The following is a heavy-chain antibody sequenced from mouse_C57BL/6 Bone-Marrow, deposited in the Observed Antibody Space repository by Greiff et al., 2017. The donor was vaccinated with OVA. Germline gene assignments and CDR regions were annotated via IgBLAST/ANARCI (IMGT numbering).Heavy chain of an antibody. CDR3: AILLLRPYYYAMDY. Sequence: VHLVESGPGLVAPSQSLSITCTVSGFSLTSYAISWVRPPPGKGLEWLGVIWTGGGPNYNSALKSRLSISKDNSKSQVFLKMNSLQTDDTSRYYCAILLLRPYYYAMDYWGQGTSVTVSS. J-gene: IGHJ4*01. CDR1: GFSLTSYA. CDR2: IWTGGGP. D-gene: IGHD1-1*01. V-gene: IGHV2-9-1*01.